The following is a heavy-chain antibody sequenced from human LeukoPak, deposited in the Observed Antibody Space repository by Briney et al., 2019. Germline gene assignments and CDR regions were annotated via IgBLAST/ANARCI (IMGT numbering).Heavy chain of an antibody. J-gene: IGHJ4*02. D-gene: IGHD1-26*01. V-gene: IGHV1-2*02. Sequence: ASVKVSCKASGYTFTGYYMHWVRQALGQGLEWMGWITPNSGGTNYAQKFQGRVTMTRDTAISTAYMELSRLRSDDTAVYYCAREVFGATMIDYWGQGTLVTVSS. CDR1: GYTFTGYY. CDR3: AREVFGATMIDY. CDR2: ITPNSGGT.